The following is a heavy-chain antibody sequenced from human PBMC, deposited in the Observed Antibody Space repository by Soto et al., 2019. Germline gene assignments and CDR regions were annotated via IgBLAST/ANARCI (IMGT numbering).Heavy chain of an antibody. V-gene: IGHV1-69*13. D-gene: IGHD6-13*01. CDR2: IIPIFGTA. CDR1: GGTFSSYA. J-gene: IGHJ6*02. Sequence: GASVKVSCKASGGTFSSYAISWVRQAPGQGLEWMGGIIPIFGTANYAQKFQGRVRITADESTSTAYMELSSLRSEDTAVYYCAKFSCSRSRYGYYYYGMDVWGQGTTVTVSS. CDR3: AKFSCSRSRYGYYYYGMDV.